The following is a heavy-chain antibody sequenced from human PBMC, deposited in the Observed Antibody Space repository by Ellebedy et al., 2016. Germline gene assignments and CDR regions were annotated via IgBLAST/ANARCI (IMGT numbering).Heavy chain of an antibody. J-gene: IGHJ4*02. V-gene: IGHV1-2*02. CDR3: ARIGYCSSTSCYREDY. D-gene: IGHD2-2*02. CDR2: INPNSGGT. CDR1: GYTFTGYY. Sequence: ASVKVSCXASGYTFTGYYMHWVRQAPGQGLEWMGWINPNSGGTNYAQKFQGRVTMTRDTSISTAYMELSRLRSDDTAVYYCARIGYCSSTSCYREDYWGQGTLVTVSS.